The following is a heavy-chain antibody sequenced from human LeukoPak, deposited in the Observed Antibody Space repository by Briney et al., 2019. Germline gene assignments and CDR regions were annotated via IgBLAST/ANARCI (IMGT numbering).Heavy chain of an antibody. D-gene: IGHD1-26*01. V-gene: IGHV4-4*07. Sequence: TSETLSLTCTVSGGSISSYYWSWIRQPAGKGLEWLGRMYASGSSNYNPSLKSRVTMSVDSSKNQFSLKLNSVTAADTAVYYCARDLYGELIDYWGQGTLVTVSS. J-gene: IGHJ4*02. CDR3: ARDLYGELIDY. CDR1: GGSISSYY. CDR2: MYASGSS.